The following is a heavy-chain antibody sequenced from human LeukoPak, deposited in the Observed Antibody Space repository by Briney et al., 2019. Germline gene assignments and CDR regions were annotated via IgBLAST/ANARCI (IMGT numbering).Heavy chain of an antibody. CDR2: VYYTGGT. D-gene: IGHD1-26*01. V-gene: IGHV4-59*12. J-gene: IGHJ5*02. CDR1: GGYISSYY. CDR3: ASRSYFPNWFDP. Sequence: SETLSLTCTVSGGYISSYYWSWIRQPPGKGLEWIGNVYYTGGTYFNPSLKSRVTISVDTSKNQFSLKLSSVTAADTAVYYCASRSYFPNWFDPWGQGTLVTVSS.